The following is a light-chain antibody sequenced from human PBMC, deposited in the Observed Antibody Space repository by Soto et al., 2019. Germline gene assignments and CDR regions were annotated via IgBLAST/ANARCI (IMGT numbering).Light chain of an antibody. CDR1: SSNIGRNT. CDR2: SNN. V-gene: IGLV1-44*01. CDR3: AAWDDSLTDYV. Sequence: QSVLTQAPSSSETPGQRVTISCSGGSSNIGRNTVNWYQQLPGTAPKHLIYSNNRRPSGVPDRFSGSKSGTSASLAISGLQSEDEADYYCAAWDDSLTDYVFGTGTKVTGL. J-gene: IGLJ1*01.